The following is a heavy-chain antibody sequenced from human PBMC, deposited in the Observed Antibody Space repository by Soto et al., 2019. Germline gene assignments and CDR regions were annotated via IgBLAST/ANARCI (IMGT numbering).Heavy chain of an antibody. J-gene: IGHJ6*03. CDR3: ARELSDSPGAWAYYYYYMDV. D-gene: IGHD1-26*01. CDR2: MNPNSGNT. Sequence: ASVKVSCKASGYTFTSYDINWVRQATGQGLEWMGWMNPNSGNTGYAQKFQGRVPMTRNTSISTAYMELSSLRSEDTAVYYCARELSDSPGAWAYYYYYMDVWGKGPTVTGSS. V-gene: IGHV1-8*01. CDR1: GYTFTSYD.